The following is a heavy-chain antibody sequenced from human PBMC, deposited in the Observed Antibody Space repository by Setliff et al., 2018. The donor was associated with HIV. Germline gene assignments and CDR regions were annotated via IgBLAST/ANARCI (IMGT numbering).Heavy chain of an antibody. V-gene: IGHV1-18*01. CDR2: SNPYNRNT. J-gene: IGHJ4*02. CDR3: AGDQWGGSYYFDY. Sequence: ASVKVSCKTSGYTFTNYGISWVRQAPGQGLEWMGWSNPYNRNTNYVQNFQGRVTMTTDTSTNTAYMELRSLRSDDTAVYYCAGDQWGGSYYFDYWGQGTLVTVSS. D-gene: IGHD1-26*01. CDR1: GYTFTNYG.